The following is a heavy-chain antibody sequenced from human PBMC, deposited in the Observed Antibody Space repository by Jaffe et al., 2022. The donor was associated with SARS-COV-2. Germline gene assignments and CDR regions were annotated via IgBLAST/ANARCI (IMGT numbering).Heavy chain of an antibody. CDR2: IYTSGST. J-gene: IGHJ4*02. V-gene: IGHV4-61*02. D-gene: IGHD5-18*01. CDR1: GGSISSGSYY. Sequence: QVQLQESGPGLVKPSQTLSLTCTVSGGSISSGSYYWSWIRQPAGKGLEWIGRIYTSGSTNYNPSLKSRVTISVDTSKNQFSLKLSSVTAADTAVYYCAREQLWFSNFDYWGQGTLVTVSS. CDR3: AREQLWFSNFDY.